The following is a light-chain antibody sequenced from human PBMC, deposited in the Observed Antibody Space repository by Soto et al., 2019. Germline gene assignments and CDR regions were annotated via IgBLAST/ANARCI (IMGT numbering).Light chain of an antibody. CDR3: QQGFSRPRT. V-gene: IGKV1-39*01. Sequence: DIQMTQSPSSLSASVGDRVTITCRASQSIRSDLNWYQQRPGKAPKLLIYTTSNLESGVPSRFSGSGSGTDFTLTISNLQPEDFATYFCQQGFSRPRTFGLGTTVDVK. J-gene: IGKJ1*01. CDR2: TTS. CDR1: QSIRSD.